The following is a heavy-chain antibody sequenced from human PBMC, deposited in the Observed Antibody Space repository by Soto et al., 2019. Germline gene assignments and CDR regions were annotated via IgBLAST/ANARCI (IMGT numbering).Heavy chain of an antibody. CDR2: IFYTGST. D-gene: IGHD2-2*01. Sequence: PSETLSLTCTVSGGSINPYYWSWIRQTPGKGLEWIGYIFYTGSTDYNPSLKSRVTISVHMSENQFSLKLTSVTAADTAVYYCARHPSASGDYFDYWGQGTLVTVSS. V-gene: IGHV4-59*08. J-gene: IGHJ4*02. CDR3: ARHPSASGDYFDY. CDR1: GGSINPYY.